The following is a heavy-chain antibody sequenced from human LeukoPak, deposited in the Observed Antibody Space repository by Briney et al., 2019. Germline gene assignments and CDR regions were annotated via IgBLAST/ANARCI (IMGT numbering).Heavy chain of an antibody. CDR2: ISAYNGNT. CDR1: GYTFTSYG. V-gene: IGHV1-18*01. Sequence: ASVKVSCKASGYTFTSYGISGVRQAPGQGLEWMGWISAYNGNTNYAQKLQGRVTMTTDTSTSTAYMELRSLRSDDTAVYYCARVSLLWFGELFNYYYYYYMDVWGKGTTVTVSS. D-gene: IGHD3-10*01. J-gene: IGHJ6*03. CDR3: ARVSLLWFGELFNYYYYYYMDV.